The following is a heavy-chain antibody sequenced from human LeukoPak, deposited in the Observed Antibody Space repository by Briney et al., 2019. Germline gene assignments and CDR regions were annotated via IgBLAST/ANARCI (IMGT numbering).Heavy chain of an antibody. D-gene: IGHD2-15*01. V-gene: IGHV4-4*07. CDR2: IYTSGST. CDR3: ARYCSGGRCHRPLLGYFDY. Sequence: SETLSLTCTVSGGSISSYYWSWIRQPAGKGLEWIGRIYTSGSTNYNPSLKSRVTMSVDTSKNQFSLKLSSVTAADTAVYYCARYCSGGRCHRPLLGYFDYWGQGTLVTVSS. CDR1: GGSISSYY. J-gene: IGHJ4*02.